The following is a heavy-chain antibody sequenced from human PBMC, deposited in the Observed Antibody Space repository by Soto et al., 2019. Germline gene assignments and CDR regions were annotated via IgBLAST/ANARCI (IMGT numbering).Heavy chain of an antibody. Sequence: SETLSLTCSVSGGSVTSYYWSWIRQSAGKGLEWIGRIYYSGDTKYSPSLQSRVTMSVDTSKNQVSLELTSVTAADTAVYYCARDMRVFGGIDVWGQGTTVTVSS. J-gene: IGHJ6*02. CDR3: ARDMRVFGGIDV. CDR2: IYYSGDT. CDR1: GGSVTSYY. V-gene: IGHV4-4*07. D-gene: IGHD3-3*01.